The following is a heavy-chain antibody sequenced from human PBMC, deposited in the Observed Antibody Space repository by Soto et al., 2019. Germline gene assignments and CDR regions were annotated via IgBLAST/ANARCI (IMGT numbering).Heavy chain of an antibody. CDR2: IYSSVSTT. J-gene: IGHJ6*02. V-gene: IGHV3-53*02. CDR1: GFNLNSNY. Sequence: EELLAETGGGVIPPGGSLRLSCVGSGFNLNSNYMSWVRQAPGKGLDWGSGIYSSVSTTYYADSVKGRFIISRANAKKALYLQMNSLRAEDTAVYYCARGLMRQEYWYSAMDVWGQGTTVIV. D-gene: IGHD2-21*02. CDR3: ARGLMRQEYWYSAMDV.